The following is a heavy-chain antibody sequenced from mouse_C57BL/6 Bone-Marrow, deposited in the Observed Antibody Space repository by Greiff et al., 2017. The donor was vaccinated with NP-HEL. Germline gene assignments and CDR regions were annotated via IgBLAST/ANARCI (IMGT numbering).Heavy chain of an antibody. CDR1: GFNIKDDY. CDR2: IDPENGDT. D-gene: IGHD1-1*01. J-gene: IGHJ2*01. V-gene: IGHV14-4*01. CDR3: TTTVVATRGY. Sequence: EVQLVESGAELVRPGASVKLSCTASGFNIKDDYMHWVKQRPEQGLEWIGWIDPENGDTEYASKFQGKATITADTSSNTAYLQLSSLTSEDTAVYYCTTTVVATRGYWGQGTTLTVSS.